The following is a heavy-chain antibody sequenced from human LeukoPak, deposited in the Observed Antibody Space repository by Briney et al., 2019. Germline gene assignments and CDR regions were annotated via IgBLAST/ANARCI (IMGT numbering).Heavy chain of an antibody. Sequence: GESLRLSCAASGFTFNTYSMNWVRRAPGKGLEWISYISESSDTIYYADSVKGRFTISKDNAKNSLYLQMNSLRAEDTALYYCARDYDVLVNAFDIWGQGTKVTVSS. CDR2: ISESSDTI. CDR1: GFTFNTYS. J-gene: IGHJ3*02. V-gene: IGHV3-48*01. D-gene: IGHD3-16*01. CDR3: ARDYDVLVNAFDI.